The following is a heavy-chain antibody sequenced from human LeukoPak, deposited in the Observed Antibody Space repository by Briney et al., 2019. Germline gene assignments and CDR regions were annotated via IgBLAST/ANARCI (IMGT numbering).Heavy chain of an antibody. V-gene: IGHV3-23*01. J-gene: IGHJ5*02. D-gene: IGHD1-26*01. Sequence: GGSLRLSCAASGFTFSSYAMSWVRQAPGKGLEWVSAISGSGGSTYYADSVKGRFTISRDNSKNTLYLQMNSLRAEDTAVYYCANPSCAYSGSCGFDPWGQGTLVTVSS. CDR2: ISGSGGST. CDR1: GFTFSSYA. CDR3: ANPSCAYSGSCGFDP.